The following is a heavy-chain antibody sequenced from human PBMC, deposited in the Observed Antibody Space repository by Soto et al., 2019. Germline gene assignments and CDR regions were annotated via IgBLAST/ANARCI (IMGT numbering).Heavy chain of an antibody. Sequence: ASVKVSCKASGGTFSSYAISWVRQAPGQGLEWMGGIIPIFGTANYAQKFQGRVTITADESTSTAYMELSSLRSEDTAVYYCASNRAVGTQENYGMDVWGQGTTVTVSS. CDR2: IIPIFGTA. CDR3: ASNRAVGTQENYGMDV. D-gene: IGHD1-7*01. V-gene: IGHV1-69*13. CDR1: GGTFSSYA. J-gene: IGHJ6*02.